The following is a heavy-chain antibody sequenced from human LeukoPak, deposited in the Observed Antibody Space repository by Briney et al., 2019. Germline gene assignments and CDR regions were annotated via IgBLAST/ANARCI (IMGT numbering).Heavy chain of an antibody. D-gene: IGHD5-18*01. CDR1: GYTFTSYG. Sequence: ASVKVSCKASGYTFTSYGISWVRQAPGQGLEWMGWISAYNGNTNYAQKLQGRVTMTTDTSTSAAYMELRSLRSDDTAVYYCAGDGVQYSYGYADYWGQGTLVTVSS. V-gene: IGHV1-18*01. J-gene: IGHJ4*02. CDR3: AGDGVQYSYGYADY. CDR2: ISAYNGNT.